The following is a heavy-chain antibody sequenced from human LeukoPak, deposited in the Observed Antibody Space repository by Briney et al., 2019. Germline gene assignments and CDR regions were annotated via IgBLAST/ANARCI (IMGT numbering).Heavy chain of an antibody. D-gene: IGHD3-10*01. CDR3: ARGRGYYYGSGWTQTHYYYYGMDV. V-gene: IGHV4-34*01. Sequence: KPTETLSLTCAVYGGCFSGYYCSSIRQPPGKGLEWIGEINHSGSINYNPSLKSRVTISVDTSKSQFSLKLSSVTAADTAVYYCARGRGYYYGSGWTQTHYYYYGMDVWGQGTTVTVSS. J-gene: IGHJ6*02. CDR1: GGCFSGYY. CDR2: INHSGSI.